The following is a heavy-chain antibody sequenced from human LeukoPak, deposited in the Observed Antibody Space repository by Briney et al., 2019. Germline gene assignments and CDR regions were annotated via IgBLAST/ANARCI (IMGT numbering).Heavy chain of an antibody. CDR1: GGSISSYY. Sequence: SETLSLTCTVSGGSISSYYWSWIRQPPGKGLEWIGYIYYSGSTNYNPSLKSRVTISVDTSKNQFSLKLSSVTAADTAVYYCARFGESQYEVDPWGQGTLVTVSS. J-gene: IGHJ5*02. CDR2: IYYSGST. V-gene: IGHV4-59*01. D-gene: IGHD3-10*01. CDR3: ARFGESQYEVDP.